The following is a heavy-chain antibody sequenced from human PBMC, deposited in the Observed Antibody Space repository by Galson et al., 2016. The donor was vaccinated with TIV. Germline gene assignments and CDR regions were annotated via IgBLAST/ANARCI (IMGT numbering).Heavy chain of an antibody. Sequence: SGAEVKKPGESLKISCAASGFRFSDYYMNWIRQAPGKGLEWVSYISSSAITIYYADSVKGRFTISRYNAKNLLYLQMNSLRVEDTAVYYCATHSFWLEKQCGGRGTLVTVS. D-gene: IGHD3-3*01. V-gene: IGHV3-11*01. J-gene: IGHJ1*01. CDR1: GFRFSDYY. CDR2: ISSSAITI. CDR3: ATHSFWLEKQC.